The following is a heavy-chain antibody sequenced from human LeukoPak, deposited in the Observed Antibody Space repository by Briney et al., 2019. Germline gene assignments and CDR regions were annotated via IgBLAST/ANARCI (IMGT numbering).Heavy chain of an antibody. V-gene: IGHV3-48*02. D-gene: IGHD3-9*01. CDR3: ARNTIFHP. CDR2: ISSSDSTT. Sequence: PGGSLRLCCEASGFRFSDYSMNWVRQTPGKGLEWISYISSSDSTTYYTDSVRGRFTISRDNAKSSLYLLMNSLRDEDTGIYYCARNTIFHPWGQGTLVTVSS. J-gene: IGHJ5*02. CDR1: GFRFSDYS.